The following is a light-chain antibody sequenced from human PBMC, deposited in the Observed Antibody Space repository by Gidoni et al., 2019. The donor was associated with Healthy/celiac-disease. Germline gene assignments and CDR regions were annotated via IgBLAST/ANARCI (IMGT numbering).Light chain of an antibody. CDR1: QRISSY. CDR2: AAS. CDR3: QQSYSTPPT. Sequence: IQITQSPSSLSASVGDRVTITCRASQRISSYLNWYQQKPGKAPKLLIYAASSLQSGVPSRFSGSGSGTDFTLTISSLQPEDFATYYCQQSYSTPPTFGQGTKVEIK. J-gene: IGKJ1*01. V-gene: IGKV1-39*01.